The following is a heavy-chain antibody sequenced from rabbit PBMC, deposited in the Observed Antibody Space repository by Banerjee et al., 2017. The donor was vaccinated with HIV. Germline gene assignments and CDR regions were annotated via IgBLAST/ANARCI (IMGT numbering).Heavy chain of an antibody. CDR1: GFSFSSTYY. CDR2: IYPGSSATT. D-gene: IGHD1-1*01. Sequence: QEQLEESGGDLVKPGASLTLTCTASGFSFSSTYYMCWVRQPPGKGLEWIGCIYPGSSATTYYATWAKGRFTISKTSSTTVTLQMTSLTAADTATYFCARDTATSFSSYGMDLWGPGTLVTVS. CDR3: ARDTATSFSSYGMDL. V-gene: IGHV1S45*01. J-gene: IGHJ6*01.